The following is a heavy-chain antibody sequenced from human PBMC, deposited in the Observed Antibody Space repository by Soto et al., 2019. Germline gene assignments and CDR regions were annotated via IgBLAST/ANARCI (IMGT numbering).Heavy chain of an antibody. CDR2: ISSSGSTI. V-gene: IGHV3-11*01. CDR3: ARVVGYSSSWYITNHHYYYYYMDV. Sequence: GGSLRLSCAASGFTFSDYYMSWIRQAPGKGLEWVSYISSSGSTIYYADSVKGRFTISRDNAKNSLYLQMNSLRAEDTAVYYCARVVGYSSSWYITNHHYYYYYMDVWGKGTTVTVS. D-gene: IGHD6-13*01. CDR1: GFTFSDYY. J-gene: IGHJ6*03.